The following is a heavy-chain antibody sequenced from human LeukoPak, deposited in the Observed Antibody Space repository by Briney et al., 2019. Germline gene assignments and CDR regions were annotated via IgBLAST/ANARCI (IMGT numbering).Heavy chain of an antibody. V-gene: IGHV3-64*04. CDR2: ISNNGGNT. D-gene: IGHD6-13*01. CDR1: GFTFSSYA. CDR3: ARQGRAGYSSSWSDPFDI. Sequence: QPGGSLRLSCSASGFTFSSYAMHWIRQAPGKGLEYVSAISNNGGNTYYADSVKGKFTISRDNSKNTLYLQMNSLRAEDTAVYYCARQGRAGYSSSWSDPFDIWGQGTMVTVS. J-gene: IGHJ3*02.